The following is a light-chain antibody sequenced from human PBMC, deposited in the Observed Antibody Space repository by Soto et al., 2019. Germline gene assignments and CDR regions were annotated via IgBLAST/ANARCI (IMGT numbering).Light chain of an antibody. V-gene: IGKV3-15*01. CDR3: LQSGSSIT. Sequence: IVMTEAQESMSVSPGDQSTISCMASPSVSYNLAWYLLKPGQAPRRLISYGSSRATGIPARFIGSGSGTDFTLTMSSLHSEEYAVSFCLQSGSSITSAGGTKVDIK. J-gene: IGKJ4*01. CDR1: PSVSYN. CDR2: YGS.